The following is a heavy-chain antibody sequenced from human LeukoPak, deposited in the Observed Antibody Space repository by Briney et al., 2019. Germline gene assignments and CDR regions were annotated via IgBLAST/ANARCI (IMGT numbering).Heavy chain of an antibody. CDR1: GGSISSGGYY. V-gene: IGHV4-31*03. J-gene: IGHJ4*02. D-gene: IGHD6-13*01. CDR2: IYYSGST. Sequence: SRTLSLTCTVSGGSISSGGYYWSWIRQHPGKGLEWIGYIYYSGSTYYNPSLKSRVTISVDTSKNQFSLKLSSVTAADTAVYYCARDRVGTHFDYWGQGTLVTVSS. CDR3: ARDRVGTHFDY.